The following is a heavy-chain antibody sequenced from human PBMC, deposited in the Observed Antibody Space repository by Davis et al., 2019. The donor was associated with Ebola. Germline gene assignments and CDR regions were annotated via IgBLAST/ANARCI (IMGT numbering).Heavy chain of an antibody. Sequence: PGGSLRLSCAASGFTFSSYGMHWVRQAPGKGLEWVAVIWYDGSNKYYADSVKGRFTISRDNSKNTLYLQMNSLRAEDTAVYYCASITMAEDAFDIWDQGTMVTVSS. J-gene: IGHJ3*02. CDR3: ASITMAEDAFDI. V-gene: IGHV3-33*01. CDR1: GFTFSSYG. CDR2: IWYDGSNK. D-gene: IGHD3-10*01.